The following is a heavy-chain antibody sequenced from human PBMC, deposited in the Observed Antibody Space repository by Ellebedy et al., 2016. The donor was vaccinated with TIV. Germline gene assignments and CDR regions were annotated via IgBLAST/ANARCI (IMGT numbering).Heavy chain of an antibody. J-gene: IGHJ4*02. Sequence: MPSETLSLTCTVSGGSISSGDYYWSWIRQPPGKGLEWIGYIYYSGGTYYNPSLKSRVTISVDPSQNQFSLKLSSVTAADTAVYYCAREGSYFYDSSGSFDYWGQGTLVTVSS. D-gene: IGHD3-22*01. V-gene: IGHV4-30-4*01. CDR1: GGSISSGDYY. CDR2: IYYSGGT. CDR3: AREGSYFYDSSGSFDY.